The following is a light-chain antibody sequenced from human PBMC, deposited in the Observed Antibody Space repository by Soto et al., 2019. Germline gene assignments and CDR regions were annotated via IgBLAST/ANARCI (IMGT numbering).Light chain of an antibody. CDR1: QSVNKW. J-gene: IGKJ1*01. CDR2: EGS. V-gene: IGKV1-5*03. Sequence: DIQMTQPPSTLSASVGDRVTITCRARQSVNKWLAWYHQKPGKAPKLQIYEGSNLESGVPSRFSGSGSGTELTLTISSLQPDDFATYYCHQYNSHSPAWKFGQGTTVEIK. CDR3: HQYNSHSPAWK.